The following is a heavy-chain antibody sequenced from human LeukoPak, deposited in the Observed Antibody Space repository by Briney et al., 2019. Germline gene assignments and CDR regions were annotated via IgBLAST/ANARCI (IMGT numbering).Heavy chain of an antibody. J-gene: IGHJ4*02. D-gene: IGHD2-15*01. CDR2: ISGSADST. Sequence: GGSLRLSCAASGFTFSSYVMGWVRQAPGKGLEWVSVISGSADSTYYAGSVKGRFTISRDNSKNTLYLQMNSLRVEDTAVYYCARAQYCSGGSCYPRYFDYWGQGTLVTVSS. CDR1: GFTFSSYV. V-gene: IGHV3-23*01. CDR3: ARAQYCSGGSCYPRYFDY.